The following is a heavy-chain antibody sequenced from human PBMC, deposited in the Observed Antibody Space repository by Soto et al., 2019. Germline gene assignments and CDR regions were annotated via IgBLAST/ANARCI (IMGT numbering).Heavy chain of an antibody. D-gene: IGHD2-2*01. CDR3: ARDPYCSSTSCLRFDP. CDR1: GGTFSSYA. Sequence: ASVKVSCKASGGTFSSYAISWVRQAPGQGLEWMGGIIPTFGTANYAQKFQGRVTITADESMSTAYMELSSLRSEDTAVYYCARDPYCSSTSCLRFDPWGQGTLVTVSS. CDR2: IIPTFGTA. V-gene: IGHV1-69*13. J-gene: IGHJ5*02.